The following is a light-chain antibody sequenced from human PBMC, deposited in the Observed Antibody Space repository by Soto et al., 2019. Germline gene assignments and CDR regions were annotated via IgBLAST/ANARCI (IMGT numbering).Light chain of an antibody. CDR2: DAS. Sequence: DIQMTQSPSTLSASVGDRVTITCRASQSISSWLAWYQQKPGKAPKLLIYDASSLKTGVPSRFSGSGPGTEFTLTISNLQPDDFATYYCQQYDSYSSGPFGQGTKVDIK. CDR3: QQYDSYSSGP. V-gene: IGKV1-5*01. CDR1: QSISSW. J-gene: IGKJ1*01.